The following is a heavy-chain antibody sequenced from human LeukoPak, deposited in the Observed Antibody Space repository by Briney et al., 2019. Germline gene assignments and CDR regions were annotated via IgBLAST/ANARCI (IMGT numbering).Heavy chain of an antibody. V-gene: IGHV1-69*05. CDR2: IIPIFGTA. D-gene: IGHD1-26*01. Sequence: SVKVSCKASGGTFSSYAISWVRQAPGQGLEWMGGIIPIFGTANYAQKFQGRVTITTDESTSTAYMELSSLRSEDTAVYYCARGGIMGATTLPPNDYWGQGTLVTVSS. J-gene: IGHJ4*02. CDR1: GGTFSSYA. CDR3: ARGGIMGATTLPPNDY.